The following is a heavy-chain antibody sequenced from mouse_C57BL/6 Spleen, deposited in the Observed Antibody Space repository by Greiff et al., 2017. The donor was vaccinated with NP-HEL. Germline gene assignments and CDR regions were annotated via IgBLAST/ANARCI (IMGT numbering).Heavy chain of an antibody. CDR1: GFTFSSYA. Sequence: EVQRVESGGGLVKPGGSLKLSCAASGFTFSSYAMSWVRQTPEKRLEWVATISDGGSYTYYPDNVKGRFTISRDNAKNNLYLQMSHLKSEDTAMYYCARECYGIAMDYWGQGTSVTVSS. CDR3: ARECYGIAMDY. CDR2: ISDGGSYT. D-gene: IGHD1-1*01. V-gene: IGHV5-4*01. J-gene: IGHJ4*01.